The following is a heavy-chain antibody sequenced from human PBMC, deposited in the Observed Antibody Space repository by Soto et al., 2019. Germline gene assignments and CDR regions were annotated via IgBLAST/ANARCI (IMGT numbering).Heavy chain of an antibody. J-gene: IGHJ6*02. CDR2: INPNSGGT. CDR1: GYTFTGYY. V-gene: IGHV1-2*02. D-gene: IGHD4-17*01. Sequence: ASVKVSCKASGYTFTGYYMHWVRQAPGQGLEWMGWINPNSGGTNYAQKFQGRVTMTRDTSISTAYMELSRLRSDDTAVYYCAGEGLRFSYYYYGMDVWGQGTTVTVSS. CDR3: AGEGLRFSYYYYGMDV.